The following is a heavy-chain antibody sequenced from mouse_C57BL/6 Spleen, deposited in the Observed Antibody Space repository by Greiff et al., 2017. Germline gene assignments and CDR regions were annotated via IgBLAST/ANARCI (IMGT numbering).Heavy chain of an antibody. CDR2: IDPEDGET. V-gene: IGHV14-2*01. CDR3: AGACLCDSGSYDSAMDY. CDR1: GFNIKDYY. D-gene: IGHD1-1*02. Sequence: EVQLQQSGAELVKPGASVKLSCTASGFNIKDYYMHWVKQRTEQGLEWIGRIDPEDGETKYAPKFQGKATITADTSSNTAYLQLSSLTSEDTAVYYCAGACLCDSGSYDSAMDYWGQGTSVTVSS. J-gene: IGHJ4*01.